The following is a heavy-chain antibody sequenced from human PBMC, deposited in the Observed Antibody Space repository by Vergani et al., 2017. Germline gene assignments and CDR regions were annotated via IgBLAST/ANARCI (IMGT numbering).Heavy chain of an antibody. V-gene: IGHV1-69*02. CDR3: ARAGVTYYYDSSGYSHFDY. Sequence: QVQLVHSGAEVKKPGSSVKVSCKASGGTFSSYTISWVRQAPGQGLEWMGRIIPILGIANYAQKFQGRVTITADKSTSTAYMELSSLRSEDTAVYYCARAGVTYYYDSSGYSHFDYWGQGTLVTVSS. CDR1: GGTFSSYT. CDR2: IIPILGIA. J-gene: IGHJ4*02. D-gene: IGHD3-22*01.